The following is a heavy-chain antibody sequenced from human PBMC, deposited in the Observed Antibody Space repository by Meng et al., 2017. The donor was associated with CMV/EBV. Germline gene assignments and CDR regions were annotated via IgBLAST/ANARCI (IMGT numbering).Heavy chain of an antibody. Sequence: QVRVKQCGRGLFEPSETLPLTFSVYGVSFSAYYWGWIRQPPGKGLAWIGETHHSGNTNYNPSLKSRVTISVDTSTNQFSLKLSSVTAADTAVYYCARGGIAAAGPFDYWGQGTLVTVFS. CDR3: ARGGIAAAGPFDY. V-gene: IGHV4-34*01. CDR2: THHSGNT. CDR1: GVSFSAYY. D-gene: IGHD6-13*01. J-gene: IGHJ4*02.